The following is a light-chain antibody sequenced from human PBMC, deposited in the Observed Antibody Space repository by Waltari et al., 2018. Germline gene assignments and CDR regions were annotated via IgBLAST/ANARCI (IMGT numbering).Light chain of an antibody. J-gene: IGKJ1*01. CDR2: KTS. V-gene: IGKV1-5*03. Sequence: DIQMTQSPSTLSASVGDRVTITCRASQSINNWLAWYQQRPGKAPKLLIYKTSTLQCGVPSRFSGSGSGTEFTLTINSLQPDDFATYYCLQHKTHPWTFGQGTKVEVK. CDR3: LQHKTHPWT. CDR1: QSINNW.